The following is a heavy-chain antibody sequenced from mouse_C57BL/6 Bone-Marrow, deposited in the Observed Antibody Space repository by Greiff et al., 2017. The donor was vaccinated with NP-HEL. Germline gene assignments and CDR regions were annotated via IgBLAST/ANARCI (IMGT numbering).Heavy chain of an antibody. CDR1: GFTFTDYY. V-gene: IGHV7-3*01. CDR2: IRNKANGYTT. D-gene: IGHD1-1*01. J-gene: IGHJ1*03. Sequence: EVQGVASGGGLVQPGGSLSLSCAASGFTFTDYYMSWVRPPPGKALEWLGFIRNKANGYTTEYSASVKGRFTISRDNSQSILYLQMNALRAEDSATYYCARVHYYGSSYWYFDVWGTGTTVTVSS. CDR3: ARVHYYGSSYWYFDV.